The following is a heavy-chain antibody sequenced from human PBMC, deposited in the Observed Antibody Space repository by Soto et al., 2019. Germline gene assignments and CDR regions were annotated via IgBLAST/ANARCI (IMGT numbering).Heavy chain of an antibody. V-gene: IGHV3-30*18. Sequence: QVQLVESGGGVVQPGRSLRLSCAASGFTFSSYGMHWVRQAPGKGLEWVAVISYDGSNKYYADSVKGRFTISRDNSKKTLYLQMNSLRAEDTAVYYCAKDTWGGDCGGDCYPDYWGQGTLVTVSS. CDR3: AKDTWGGDCGGDCYPDY. CDR2: ISYDGSNK. CDR1: GFTFSSYG. J-gene: IGHJ4*02. D-gene: IGHD2-21*02.